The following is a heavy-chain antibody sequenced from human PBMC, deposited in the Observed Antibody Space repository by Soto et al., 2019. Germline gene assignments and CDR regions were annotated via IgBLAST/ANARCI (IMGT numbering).Heavy chain of an antibody. CDR2: INSDGSST. CDR1: GFTFSSYW. V-gene: IGHV3-74*01. Sequence: EVLRVESGGGLVQPGESLRLSCAASGFTFSSYWMHWVRQAPGKGLVWVSRINSDGSSTGYADSVQGRFTISRDNAKNTLYLQMNSLRAEDTAVYYCARGSRWGAGGWFDPWGQGTLVTVSS. CDR3: ARGSRWGAGGWFDP. D-gene: IGHD3-16*01. J-gene: IGHJ5*02.